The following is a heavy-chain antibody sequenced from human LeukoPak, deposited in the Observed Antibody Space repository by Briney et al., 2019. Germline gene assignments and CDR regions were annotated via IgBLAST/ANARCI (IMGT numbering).Heavy chain of an antibody. CDR2: IXSKAYGGTT. V-gene: IGHV3-49*04. D-gene: IGHD4-11*01. Sequence: GFTFGDXXXSXVRXXPGXGXXWGGFIXSKAYGGTTELAASVKGRFTISRDESKIIAYLQMNSLKTEDTAVYYCTKQESGYSNYYYYYYMDVWGKGTTVTVSS. CDR3: TKQESGYSNYYYYYYMDV. CDR1: GFTFGDXX. J-gene: IGHJ6*03.